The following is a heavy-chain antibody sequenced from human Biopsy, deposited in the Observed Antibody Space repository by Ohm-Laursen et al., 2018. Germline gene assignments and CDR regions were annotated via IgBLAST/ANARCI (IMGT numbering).Heavy chain of an antibody. D-gene: IGHD6-19*01. CDR3: AKASGYSSGWPIDY. CDR1: GFSFSRPA. Sequence: SLRLSCAASGFSFSRPAMNWVRQAPGKGLEWVSGISWNSGSVVYADSVKGRFTISRDNAKNSLYLEMHSLRAEDTAFYYCAKASGYSSGWPIDYWGQGTLVTVSS. J-gene: IGHJ4*02. CDR2: ISWNSGSV. V-gene: IGHV3-9*01.